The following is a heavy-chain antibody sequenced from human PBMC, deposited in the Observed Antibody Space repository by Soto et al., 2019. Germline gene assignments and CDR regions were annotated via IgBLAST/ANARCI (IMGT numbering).Heavy chain of an antibody. CDR2: IQNDASLT. CDR1: GFTFYYYW. D-gene: IGHD2-15*01. V-gene: IGHV3-74*01. CDR3: VRGQRGGFDL. Sequence: LVESGGGLVQSGGSLRLSCAASGFTFYYYWMHWVRPVPGKGLLWVSHIQNDASLTNYAVSVKGRFIISRDDAKNTLYLQMNGVKFEETAVYFCVRGQRGGFDLWGQGTMVTVSS. J-gene: IGHJ3*01.